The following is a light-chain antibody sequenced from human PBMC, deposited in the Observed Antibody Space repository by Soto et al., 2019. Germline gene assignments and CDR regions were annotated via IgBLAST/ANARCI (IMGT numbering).Light chain of an antibody. J-gene: IGKJ3*01. CDR1: QSVSSY. Sequence: DIVLTQSPATLSLSPGERATLSCRASQSVSSYLAWYQQKPSQAPRLLIYDASNRATGIPARFSGSGSGTDFTLTISSLEPEDFAVYYCQQRSNWPPIFTFGPGTKVDIK. CDR3: QQRSNWPPIFT. V-gene: IGKV3-11*01. CDR2: DAS.